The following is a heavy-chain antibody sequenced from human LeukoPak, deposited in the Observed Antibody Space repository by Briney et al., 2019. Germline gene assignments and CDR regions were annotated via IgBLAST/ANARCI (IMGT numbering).Heavy chain of an antibody. D-gene: IGHD6-13*01. CDR3: ARGMSSWYLYNWFDP. CDR1: GDSISPCY. J-gene: IGHJ5*02. V-gene: IGHV4-59*12. CDR2: ISYSGDT. Sequence: SETLSLTCTVSGDSISPCYWSWIRQPPGKGLEWIGYISYSGDTNYNPSLKSRVTISVDTSKNQFSLKLSSVTAADTAVYYCARGMSSWYLYNWFDPWGQGTLVTVSS.